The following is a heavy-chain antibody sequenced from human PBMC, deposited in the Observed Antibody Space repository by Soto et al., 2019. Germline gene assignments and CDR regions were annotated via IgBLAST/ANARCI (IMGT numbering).Heavy chain of an antibody. J-gene: IGHJ4*02. CDR3: ARGRVRFTMVRGGYYFDY. CDR1: GGSISSGGYY. D-gene: IGHD3-10*01. CDR2: IYYSGST. Sequence: QVQLQESGPGLVKPSQTLSLTCTVSGGSISSGGYYWSWIRQHPGKGLEWIGYIYYSGSTYYNPSLQSRVTISVDTSKNQCSLKLSSVTAADTAVYYCARGRVRFTMVRGGYYFDYWGQGTLVTVSS. V-gene: IGHV4-31*03.